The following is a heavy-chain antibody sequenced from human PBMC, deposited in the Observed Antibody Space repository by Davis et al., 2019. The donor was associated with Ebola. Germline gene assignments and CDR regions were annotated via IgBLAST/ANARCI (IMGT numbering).Heavy chain of an antibody. V-gene: IGHV1-69*13. J-gene: IGHJ6*03. D-gene: IGHD2-2*01. Sequence: SVKVSCKASGGTFSSYAISWVRQAPGQGLEWMGGIIPIFGTANYAQKFQGRVTITADESTSTAYMELSSLRSEDTAVYYCARGADCSSTSCYYYYYYMDVWGKGTTVTVSS. CDR3: ARGADCSSTSCYYYYYYMDV. CDR2: IIPIFGTA. CDR1: GGTFSSYA.